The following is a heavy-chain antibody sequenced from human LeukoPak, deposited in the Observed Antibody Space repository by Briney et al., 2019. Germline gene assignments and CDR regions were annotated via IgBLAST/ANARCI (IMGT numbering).Heavy chain of an antibody. CDR1: GFSIRTYY. CDR3: VRAVHHNFYSDSSGYYGDAFDV. V-gene: IGHV3-53*01. Sequence: GGSLRLSCAASGFSIRTYYMSWVRQVPGKGLEWVSVIYSGGTIRYADSVKGRFTFSRDNFKDTLTLQMNSLRADDTAVYYCVRAVHHNFYSDSSGYYGDAFDVWGQGTVVTVSS. D-gene: IGHD3-22*01. J-gene: IGHJ3*01. CDR2: IYSGGTI.